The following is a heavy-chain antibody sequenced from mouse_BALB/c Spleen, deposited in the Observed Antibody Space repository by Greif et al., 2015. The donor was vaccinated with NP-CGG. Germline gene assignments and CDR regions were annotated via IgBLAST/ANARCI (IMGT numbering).Heavy chain of an antibody. D-gene: IGHD1-1*01. CDR3: ARKNYYGSSAYYAMDY. Sequence: EVMLVESGGGLVQPGGSRKLSCAASGFTFSSFGMHWVRQAPEKGLEWVAYISSGSSTIYYADTVKGRFTISRDNPKYTLFLQMTSLRSEDTAMYYCARKNYYGSSAYYAMDYWGQGTSVTVSS. V-gene: IGHV5-17*02. J-gene: IGHJ4*01. CDR2: ISSGSSTI. CDR1: GFTFSSFG.